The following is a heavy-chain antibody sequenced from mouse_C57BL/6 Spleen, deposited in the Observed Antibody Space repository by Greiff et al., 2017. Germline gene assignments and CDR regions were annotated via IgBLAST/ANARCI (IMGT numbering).Heavy chain of an antibody. CDR3: ARTTGTWGYAMDY. Sequence: VQLVESGPELVKPGASVKISCKASGYAFSSSWMNWVKQRPGKGLEWIGRIYPGDGDTNYNGKFKGKATLTADKSSNTAYMQLSSLASEDSAVYFCARTTGTWGYAMDYWGQGTSVTVSS. CDR2: IYPGDGDT. V-gene: IGHV1-82*01. J-gene: IGHJ4*01. CDR1: GYAFSSSW. D-gene: IGHD4-1*01.